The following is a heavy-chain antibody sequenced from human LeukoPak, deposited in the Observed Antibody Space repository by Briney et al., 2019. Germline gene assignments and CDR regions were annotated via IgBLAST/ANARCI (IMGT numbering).Heavy chain of an antibody. J-gene: IGHJ5*02. CDR2: ISAYNGNT. V-gene: IGHV1-18*01. Sequence: GASVKVSCKASGYTFTSYGISWVRQAPGQGVEWMGWISAYNGNTNYAQKLQGRVTMTTDTSTSTAYMELRSLRSDDTAVYYCARDRNGAAVAGTGGNWFDPWGQGTLVTVSS. D-gene: IGHD6-19*01. CDR3: ARDRNGAAVAGTGGNWFDP. CDR1: GYTFTSYG.